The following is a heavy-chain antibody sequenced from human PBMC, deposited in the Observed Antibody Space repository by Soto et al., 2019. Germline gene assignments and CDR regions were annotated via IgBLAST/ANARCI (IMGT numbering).Heavy chain of an antibody. J-gene: IGHJ6*02. Sequence: GGSLRLSCAASGFTFSSYAMSWVRQAPGKGLEWVSVISGSGGSTYYADSVKGRFTISRDNSKNTLYLQMNSLRAEDTAVYYCAKCGPYSGYASYGMDVWGQGTTVTVSS. V-gene: IGHV3-23*01. CDR1: GFTFSSYA. CDR2: ISGSGGST. CDR3: AKCGPYSGYASYGMDV. D-gene: IGHD5-12*01.